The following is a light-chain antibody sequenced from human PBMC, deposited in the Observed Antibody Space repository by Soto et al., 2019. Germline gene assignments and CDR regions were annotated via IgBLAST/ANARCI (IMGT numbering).Light chain of an antibody. Sequence: QAVVTQPPSASGTPGQRVTISCSGASSNIGGNSVNWYRQLPGTPPTLLIYSNDRRPSGVPDRLSASKSGTSASLAISGLQSEDEADYYCAAWDDTLNGVVFGGGTKLTVL. CDR1: SSNIGGNS. V-gene: IGLV1-44*01. CDR3: AAWDDTLNGVV. CDR2: SND. J-gene: IGLJ2*01.